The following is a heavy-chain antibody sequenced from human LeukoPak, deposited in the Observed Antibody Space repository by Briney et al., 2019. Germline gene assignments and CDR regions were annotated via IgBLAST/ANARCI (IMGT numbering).Heavy chain of an antibody. D-gene: IGHD1-26*01. J-gene: IGHJ4*02. CDR2: IYNSGGT. Sequence: SETLSLTCTVSGGSISGYYWTWIRQPPGKGLEWIGYIYNSGGTNYNPSLTSRVTFSVDMSKNKFSLKLTSVAAADTAVYYCARLGFSNSGSYLAPSDYWGQGTLVTVSS. CDR3: ARLGFSNSGSYLAPSDY. CDR1: GGSISGYY. V-gene: IGHV4-59*08.